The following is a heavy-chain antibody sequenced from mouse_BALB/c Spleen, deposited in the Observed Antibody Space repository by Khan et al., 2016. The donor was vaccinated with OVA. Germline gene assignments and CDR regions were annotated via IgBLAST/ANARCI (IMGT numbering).Heavy chain of an antibody. CDR2: ITPSTIYT. CDR1: GYTFTNYW. V-gene: IGHV1-7*01. CDR3: ARRRPPYYYAMDY. Sequence: QVQLKQSGAELAKPGASVKMSCKASGYTFTNYWMHWVKQRPGQGLEWIGYITPSTIYTEYNQKFKDKATLTADKSSSTAYMQLRSLTSEDSAVYDCARRRPPYYYAMDYWGQGTSVTVSS. J-gene: IGHJ4*01.